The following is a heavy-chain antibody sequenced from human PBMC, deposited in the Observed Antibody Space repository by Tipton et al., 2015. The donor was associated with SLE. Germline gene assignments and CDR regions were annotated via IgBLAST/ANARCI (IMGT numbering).Heavy chain of an antibody. CDR1: GGSISSGGHY. Sequence: TLSLTCTVSGGSISSGGHYWGWIRQPPGKGLEWIGVLYYSGNTYYNPSLKSPVTLSIDTSKNQFSLKMRSVTAADTAVYFCARGYCSDGVCYGFGFFDYWGQGNLVTVSS. J-gene: IGHJ4*02. CDR3: ARGYCSDGVCYGFGFFDY. D-gene: IGHD2-8*01. CDR2: LYYSGNT. V-gene: IGHV4-39*07.